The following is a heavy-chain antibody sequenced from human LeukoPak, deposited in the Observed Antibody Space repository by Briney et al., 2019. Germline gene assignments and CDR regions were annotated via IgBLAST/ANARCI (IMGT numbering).Heavy chain of an antibody. J-gene: IGHJ6*02. V-gene: IGHV4-59*01. D-gene: IGHD1-26*01. CDR3: ARTFSGSYYYYGMDV. Sequence: PSETLSLTCTVSGGSISSYYWSWIRQPLGKGLVWIGYIYYSGTTNYNPSLKSRVTISVDTSKNQFSLKLSSVTAADTAVYYCARTFSGSYYYYGMDVWGQGTTVTVSS. CDR1: GGSISSYY. CDR2: IYYSGTT.